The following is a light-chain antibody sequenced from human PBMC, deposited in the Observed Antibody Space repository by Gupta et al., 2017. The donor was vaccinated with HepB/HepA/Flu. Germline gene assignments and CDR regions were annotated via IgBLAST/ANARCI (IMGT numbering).Light chain of an antibody. CDR1: QSVSSN. J-gene: IGKJ1*01. Sequence: EIVMTQSPATLSVSPGERATLSCRASQSVSSNLAWYQQKPGQVPRLLIYGASTRDTGIPARFSGSGSGTEFTLTISSLQSEDFAVYYCQQYNKWPSWTFGQGTKVEIK. CDR2: GAS. CDR3: QQYNKWPSWT. V-gene: IGKV3-15*01.